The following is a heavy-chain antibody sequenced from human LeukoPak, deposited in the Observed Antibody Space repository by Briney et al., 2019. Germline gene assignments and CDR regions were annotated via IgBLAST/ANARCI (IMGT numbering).Heavy chain of an antibody. CDR1: GGSISSYY. CDR3: ARGGFREFDS. J-gene: IGHJ4*02. Sequence: PSETLSLTCTVSGGSISSYYWSWIRQPPGKGLEWIGYIYYSGSTNYDPSLKSRVTISVDTSKNQFSLKLSSVTAADTAVYYCARGGFREFDSWGQGTLVIVSS. D-gene: IGHD3-10*01. V-gene: IGHV4-59*01. CDR2: IYYSGST.